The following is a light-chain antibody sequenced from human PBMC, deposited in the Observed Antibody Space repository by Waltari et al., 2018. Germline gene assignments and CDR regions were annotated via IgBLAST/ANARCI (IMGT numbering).Light chain of an antibody. V-gene: IGLV2-14*01. Sequence: QSALTQPASVSGSPGQAIIISCTGTGSDVGGYDYVSWYQQYPGKAPRLIIYDVYNRSSVVSNRFSGSKSDNTASLTISGLQAEDESVYYCSSYTSSGVVFGGGTKLTVL. CDR3: SSYTSSGVV. J-gene: IGLJ2*01. CDR1: GSDVGGYDY. CDR2: DVY.